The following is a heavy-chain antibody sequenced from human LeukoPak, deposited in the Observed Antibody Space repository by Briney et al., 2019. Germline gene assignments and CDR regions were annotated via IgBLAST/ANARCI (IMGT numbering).Heavy chain of an antibody. D-gene: IGHD2-15*01. CDR3: AREICMDV. CDR2: ISSTGTTI. Sequence: GGSLRLSCGASGFTFSSYEMNWVRQAPGKGLEWVSYISSTGTTIYYADSVKGRFTISRDNAKNSLYLQMNSLRAEDTAVYYCAREICMDVWGQGTTVTV. V-gene: IGHV3-48*03. J-gene: IGHJ6*02. CDR1: GFTFSSYE.